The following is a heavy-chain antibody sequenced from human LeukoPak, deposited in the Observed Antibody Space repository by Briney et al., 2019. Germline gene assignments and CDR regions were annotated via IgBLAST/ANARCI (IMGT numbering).Heavy chain of an antibody. D-gene: IGHD3-10*01. CDR1: GLIFSSYA. CDR3: AKVGRADDYYFDY. Sequence: GGSLTLSCALSGLIFSSYAMSWARQAPGKGLEWLSGIRNNGENTYYADSVKGRFTISRDNSKNTLYLQMNSLGAEDTAVYYCAKVGRADDYYFDYWGLGTLVTVSS. J-gene: IGHJ4*02. V-gene: IGHV3-23*01. CDR2: IRNNGENT.